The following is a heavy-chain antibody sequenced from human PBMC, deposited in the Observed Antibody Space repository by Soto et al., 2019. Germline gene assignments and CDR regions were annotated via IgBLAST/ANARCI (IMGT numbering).Heavy chain of an antibody. J-gene: IGHJ6*02. Sequence: QVQMVQSGGEVKKPGASVKVSCKTSGYTFTDYGISWVRQAPGQGLEWMGWINTYNDKTDYTQKLQARVTLTTDTATTTAYMELRSLKSDDTAVYYCARGYDIWSGRSFGMDVWGQGTTIIVSS. CDR3: ARGYDIWSGRSFGMDV. CDR1: GYTFTDYG. CDR2: INTYNDKT. V-gene: IGHV1-18*01. D-gene: IGHD3-3*01.